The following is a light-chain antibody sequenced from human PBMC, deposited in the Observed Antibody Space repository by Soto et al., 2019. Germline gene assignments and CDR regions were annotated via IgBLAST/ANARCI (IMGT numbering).Light chain of an antibody. J-gene: IGKJ5*01. CDR2: GAS. CDR1: QSVSTNY. V-gene: IGKV3-20*01. CDR3: QRYGSSPLIT. Sequence: ENVMTQSPGTLSLSPGERATLSCRASQSVSTNYVAWYQQKPGQAPRLLIYGASSRASGIPDRFSGSGSGTDFTLTISRLEPEDFAVYFCQRYGSSPLITFGQGTRLEIK.